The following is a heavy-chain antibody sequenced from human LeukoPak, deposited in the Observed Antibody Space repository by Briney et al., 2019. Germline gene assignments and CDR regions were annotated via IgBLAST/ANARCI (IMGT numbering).Heavy chain of an antibody. CDR3: ARSVPYGTTWYGRSDC. V-gene: IGHV3-7*03. Sequence: GGSLRLSCTASGFPFYSYWMTWVRQTPGKGLEWVANIRHDGSTKYYVDSVMGRFTISRDNAMNSLYLQMDSLRVEDTAIYYCARSVPYGTTWYGRSDCWGQGTQVTVSS. CDR1: GFPFYSYW. J-gene: IGHJ4*02. CDR2: IRHDGSTK. D-gene: IGHD6-13*01.